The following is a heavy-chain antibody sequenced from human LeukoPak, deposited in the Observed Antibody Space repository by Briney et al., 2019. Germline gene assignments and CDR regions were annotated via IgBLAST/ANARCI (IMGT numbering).Heavy chain of an antibody. J-gene: IGHJ5*02. V-gene: IGHV1-18*01. Sequence: GASVKVSCKASGDTFASYGISWVRQAPGQGLEWMGWISAYNGNTNYAQKLQGRVTMTTDTSTSTAYMELRSLRSDDTAVYYCARGSYYYGSDNWFDPWGQGTLVTVSS. D-gene: IGHD3-10*01. CDR2: ISAYNGNT. CDR1: GDTFASYG. CDR3: ARGSYYYGSDNWFDP.